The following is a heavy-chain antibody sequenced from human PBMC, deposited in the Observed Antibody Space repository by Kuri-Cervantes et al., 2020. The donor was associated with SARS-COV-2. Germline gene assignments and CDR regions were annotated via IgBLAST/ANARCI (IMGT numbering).Heavy chain of an antibody. CDR3: ARARLSSDYFDY. D-gene: IGHD6-6*01. J-gene: IGHJ4*02. Sequence: AGVKVSCKATGYIFTNYDMSWVRQAPGQGLEWMGIINPSGRGTRYAQKFQGRVTMTRDTSTSTVYMELSSLRSEDTAVYYCARARLSSDYFDYWGQGTLVTVSS. V-gene: IGHV1-46*01. CDR2: INPSGRGT. CDR1: GYIFTNYD.